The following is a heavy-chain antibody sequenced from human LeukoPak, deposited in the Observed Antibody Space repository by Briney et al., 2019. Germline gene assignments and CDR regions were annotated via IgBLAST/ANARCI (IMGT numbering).Heavy chain of an antibody. J-gene: IGHJ4*02. CDR2: IYYSGNT. V-gene: IGHV4-59*08. CDR3: ARINWNYFDY. Sequence: PSETLSLTCTVSGGSISSYYWSWVRQPPGKGQEWIGYIYYSGNTNYNPSLKSRLTMSADRSRNQFSLNLNSVTAADTAVYYCARINWNYFDYWGQRILVTVAS. CDR1: GGSISSYY. D-gene: IGHD3-3*01.